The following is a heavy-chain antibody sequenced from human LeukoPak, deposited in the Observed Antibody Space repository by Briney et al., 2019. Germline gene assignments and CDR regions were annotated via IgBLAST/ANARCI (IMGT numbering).Heavy chain of an antibody. CDR2: ISYDGSNK. J-gene: IGHJ3*02. V-gene: IGHV3-30*18. Sequence: GGSLRLSCAASGFTFSNYGMHWVRQAPGKGLEWVAVISYDGSNKYYADSVKGRFTISRDNSKNTLYLQMNSLRAEDTAVYYCAKDRVGATPKLGAFDIWGQGTMVTVSS. CDR3: AKDRVGATPKLGAFDI. CDR1: GFTFSNYG. D-gene: IGHD1-26*01.